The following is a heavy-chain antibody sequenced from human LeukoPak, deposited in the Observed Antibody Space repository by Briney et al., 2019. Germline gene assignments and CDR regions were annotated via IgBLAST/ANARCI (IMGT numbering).Heavy chain of an antibody. V-gene: IGHV1-2*02. Sequence: ASVRVSCKASGYTFTGHYLHWVRQAPGQGLEWMGWIDPNSGATDSAQKFLGRVTVTRDTSISTAYMELAGLRSDDTAVYYCARAKKSCTGSCYYFDYWGQGTLVTVSS. CDR3: ARAKKSCTGSCYYFDY. CDR1: GYTFTGHY. CDR2: IDPNSGAT. J-gene: IGHJ4*02. D-gene: IGHD2-8*02.